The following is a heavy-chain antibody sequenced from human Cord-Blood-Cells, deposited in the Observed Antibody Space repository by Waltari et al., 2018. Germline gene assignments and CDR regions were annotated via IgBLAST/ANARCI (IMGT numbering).Heavy chain of an antibody. V-gene: IGHV1-69*01. CDR2: IIPIFGKA. D-gene: IGHD3-22*01. CDR1: GGTFSSYA. J-gene: IGHJ5*02. Sequence: QVQLVQSGAEVKKPGSSVKVSCKASGGTFSSYAISWVRQAPGPGLEWMGGIIPIFGKANYAQKFQGRVTITADESTSTAYMELSSLRSEDTAVYYCARLYYYDSSGYYNWFDPWGQGTLVTVSS. CDR3: ARLYYYDSSGYYNWFDP.